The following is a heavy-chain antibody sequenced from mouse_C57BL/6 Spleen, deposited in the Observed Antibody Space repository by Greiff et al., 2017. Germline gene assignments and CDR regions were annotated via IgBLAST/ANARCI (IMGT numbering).Heavy chain of an antibody. CDR3: ASRHDGYYVDYYAMDY. CDR2: ILPGSGST. V-gene: IGHV1-9*01. J-gene: IGHJ4*01. Sequence: QVQLQQSGAELMKPGASVKLSCKATGYTFTGYWIEWVKQRPGHGLEWIGEILPGSGSTNYNEKFKGKATFTADTSSNTAYMQLSSLTTEDSDIYYCASRHDGYYVDYYAMDYWGQGTSVTVSS. CDR1: GYTFTGYW. D-gene: IGHD2-3*01.